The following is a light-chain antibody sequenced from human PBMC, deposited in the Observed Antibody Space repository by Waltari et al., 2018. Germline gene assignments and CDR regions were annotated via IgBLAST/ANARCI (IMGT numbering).Light chain of an antibody. J-gene: IGLJ2*01. CDR3: SSYAGSSKGV. CDR2: AVS. V-gene: IGLV2-23*02. CDR1: SSHVGNYKR. Sequence: QSALTQPASVSGSPGQPIPISCTGTSSHVGNYKRVSWYQQHPGKAPKLMIYAVSKRPSGVSDRFSGSKSGDMASLTISGLQPEDEAEYFCSSYAGSSKGVFGGGTKVTVL.